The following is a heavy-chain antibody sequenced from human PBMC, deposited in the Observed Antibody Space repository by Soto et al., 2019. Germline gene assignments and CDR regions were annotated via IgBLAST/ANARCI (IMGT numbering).Heavy chain of an antibody. Sequence: ASVKVSCKASGYTFTGHYMHWVRQAPGQGLEWMGWINPNSGGTNYAQKFQGRVTMTRDTSISTAYMELSRLRSDDTAVYYCVRVLVAYYYGSGSYYFDYWGQGTLVTVSS. CDR1: GYTFTGHY. CDR2: INPNSGGT. V-gene: IGHV1-2*02. J-gene: IGHJ4*02. D-gene: IGHD3-10*01. CDR3: VRVLVAYYYGSGSYYFDY.